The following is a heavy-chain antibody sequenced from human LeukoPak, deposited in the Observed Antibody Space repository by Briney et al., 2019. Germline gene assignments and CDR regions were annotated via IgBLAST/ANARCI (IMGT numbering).Heavy chain of an antibody. CDR3: ARDALDAFDI. V-gene: IGHV4-59*01. CDR2: IFYSGST. CDR1: GGSISSYY. Sequence: SETLSLTCTVSGGSISSYYWSWMRQPPGKGLEWIGYIFYSGSTKYNTSLKSRVTISVDTSKKQFSLKLSSVTAAVTAVYYYARDALDAFDIWGQGTMVTASS. J-gene: IGHJ3*02.